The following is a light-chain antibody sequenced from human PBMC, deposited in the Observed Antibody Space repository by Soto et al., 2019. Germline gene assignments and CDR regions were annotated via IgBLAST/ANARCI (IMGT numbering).Light chain of an antibody. CDR3: QQYDNIILS. V-gene: IGKV1-33*01. CDR1: QYVGNY. CDR2: GAS. Sequence: IRLTQSPPSLIASVGDRVTITCQASQYVGNYLNWYQQKPGEPPRLLISGASNLEPGVPARFSGSGSGADFTFIISDLQPEDVATYVCQQYDNIILSFGGGTKVEI. J-gene: IGKJ4*01.